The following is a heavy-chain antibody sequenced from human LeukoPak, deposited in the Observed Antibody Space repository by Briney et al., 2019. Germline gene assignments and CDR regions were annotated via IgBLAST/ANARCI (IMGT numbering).Heavy chain of an antibody. V-gene: IGHV3-30*04. CDR1: GFTFSSYA. D-gene: IGHD6-13*01. J-gene: IGHJ6*02. Sequence: GGSLRLSCAACGFTFSSYAMHWVRQAPGKGLEWVAVISYDGSNKYYADSVKGRFTISRDNSKNTLYLQMNSLRAEDTAVYYCARDLSSSWYYYYGMDVWGQGTTVTVSS. CDR3: ARDLSSSWYYYYGMDV. CDR2: ISYDGSNK.